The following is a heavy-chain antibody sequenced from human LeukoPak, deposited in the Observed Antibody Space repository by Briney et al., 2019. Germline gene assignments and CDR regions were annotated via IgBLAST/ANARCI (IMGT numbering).Heavy chain of an antibody. V-gene: IGHV4-59*01. CDR1: GGSISSYY. Sequence: SGTLSLTCTVSGGSISSYYWSWVRQTPGKGLEWIGYIYYSGSTNYNPSLRSRVTISVDTSKNQFSLKLSSVIAADTAVYYCARGSYCGGDCYPGPYYFDYWGQGTLVTVSS. CDR2: IYYSGST. J-gene: IGHJ4*02. D-gene: IGHD2-21*02. CDR3: ARGSYCGGDCYPGPYYFDY.